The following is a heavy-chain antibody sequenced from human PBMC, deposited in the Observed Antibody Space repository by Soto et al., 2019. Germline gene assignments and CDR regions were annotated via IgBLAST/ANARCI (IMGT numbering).Heavy chain of an antibody. Sequence: PWGSLRLSCISSVFTFNTYGMFWSRQAPGTGLEWVAGIWYDGSYRYYVDSVKGRFTVSRDNSKNTVYLEMNNLRGDDTAVYYCARISGSGHLGWFDPWGQGSLVTVS. J-gene: IGHJ5*02. D-gene: IGHD3-10*01. CDR3: ARISGSGHLGWFDP. CDR2: IWYDGSYR. V-gene: IGHV3-33*01. CDR1: VFTFNTYG.